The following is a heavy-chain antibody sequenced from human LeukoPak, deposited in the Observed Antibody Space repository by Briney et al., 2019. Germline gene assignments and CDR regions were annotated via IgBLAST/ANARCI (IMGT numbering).Heavy chain of an antibody. D-gene: IGHD1-26*01. Sequence: PSETLSLTCTVSGGSISSYYWSWFRQPPGKGLEWIGYVYYSGSTNYNPSLKSRVTISVDTSKNQFSLKLTSVTAADTAVYYCARGDSGSFSQFDCWGQGTLVTVSS. J-gene: IGHJ4*02. CDR1: GGSISSYY. CDR3: ARGDSGSFSQFDC. V-gene: IGHV4-59*01. CDR2: VYYSGST.